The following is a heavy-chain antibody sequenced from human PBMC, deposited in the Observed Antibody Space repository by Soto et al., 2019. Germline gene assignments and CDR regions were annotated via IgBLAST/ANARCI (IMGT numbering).Heavy chain of an antibody. D-gene: IGHD2-2*01. CDR2: ISAYNGNT. CDR1: GYTFTSYG. CDR3: ARDAFGAIVLVPAAILRGYYYYYGMDV. J-gene: IGHJ6*02. Sequence: ASVKVSCKASGYTFTSYGISWVRQAPGQGLEWMGWISAYNGNTNYAQKLQGRVTMTTDTSTSTAYMELRSLRSDDTAVYYCARDAFGAIVLVPAAILRGYYYYYGMDVWGQGTTVTVSS. V-gene: IGHV1-18*01.